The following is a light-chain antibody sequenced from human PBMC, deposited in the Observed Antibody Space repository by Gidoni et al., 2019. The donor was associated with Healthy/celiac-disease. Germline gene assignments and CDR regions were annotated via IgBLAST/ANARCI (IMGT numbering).Light chain of an antibody. CDR2: DAS. J-gene: IGKJ1*01. Sequence: DIQMTQSPSSLSASVGDRVTITCQASQDISNYLNWYQQKPGKAPKLLIYDASNLETGVPSRFSGSGSGTDFTFTISSLQPEDIATYYCQQYDNLSSTFGQXTKVEIK. CDR3: QQYDNLSST. CDR1: QDISNY. V-gene: IGKV1-33*01.